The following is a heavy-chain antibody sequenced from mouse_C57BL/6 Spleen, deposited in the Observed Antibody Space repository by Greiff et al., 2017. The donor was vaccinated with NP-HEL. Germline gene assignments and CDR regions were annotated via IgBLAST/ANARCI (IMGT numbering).Heavy chain of an antibody. Sequence: DVMLVESGGGLVKPGGSLKRSCAASGFTFSDYGMHWVRQAPEKGLDLVAYISSGSSTIYYADTVKGRFTISRDNAKNTLFLQMTSLRSEDTAMYYCARNGVTTVVAPDYWGQGTTLTVSS. CDR3: ARNGVTTVVAPDY. CDR2: ISSGSSTI. J-gene: IGHJ2*01. D-gene: IGHD1-1*01. V-gene: IGHV5-17*01. CDR1: GFTFSDYG.